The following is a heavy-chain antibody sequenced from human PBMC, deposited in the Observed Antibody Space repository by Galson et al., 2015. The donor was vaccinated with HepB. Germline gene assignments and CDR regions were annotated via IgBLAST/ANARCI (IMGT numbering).Heavy chain of an antibody. J-gene: IGHJ3*02. CDR2: INPNSGGT. V-gene: IGHV1-2*02. CDR3: AREVVVVPAAIAAGAFDI. Sequence: VKVSCKASGYTFTGYYMHWVRQAPGQGLEWMGWINPNSGGTNYAQKFQGRVTMTRDTSISTAYMELSRLRSDDTAVYYCAREVVVVPAAIAAGAFDIWGQGTMVTVSS. CDR1: GYTFTGYY. D-gene: IGHD2-2*01.